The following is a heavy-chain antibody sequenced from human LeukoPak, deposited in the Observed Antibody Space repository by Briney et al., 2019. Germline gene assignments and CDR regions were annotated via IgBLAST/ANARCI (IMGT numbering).Heavy chain of an antibody. Sequence: SETLSLTCTVSGGSISSSSYYWGWIRQPPGKGLEWIGSIYYSGSTYYNPSLKSRVTISVDTSKNQFSLKLSSVTAADTAVYYCARVRYSSSWYSFDYYYYMDVWGKVTTVTVSS. CDR3: ARVRYSSSWYSFDYYYYMDV. D-gene: IGHD6-13*01. V-gene: IGHV4-39*07. CDR2: IYYSGST. CDR1: GGSISSSSYY. J-gene: IGHJ6*03.